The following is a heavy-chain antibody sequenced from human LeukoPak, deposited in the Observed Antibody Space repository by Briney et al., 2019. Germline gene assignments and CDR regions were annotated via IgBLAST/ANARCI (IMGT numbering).Heavy chain of an antibody. CDR1: GFTFSYYS. V-gene: IGHV3-21*01. D-gene: IGHD6-13*01. CDR2: ISSSSSLI. CDR3: AKVDRGDYSSSPVPYYNYYMNV. Sequence: GGSLRLSCAASGFTFSYYSMNWVRQAPGRGLEWVSCISSSSSLIFYSDSVRSRFAISRDNAKNLLYLHMNSLRVEDTAVYYCAKVDRGDYSSSPVPYYNYYMNVWGKGTTVTVSS. J-gene: IGHJ6*03.